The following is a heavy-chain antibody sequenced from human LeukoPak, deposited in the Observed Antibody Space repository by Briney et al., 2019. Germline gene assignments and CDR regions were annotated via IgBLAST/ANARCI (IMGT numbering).Heavy chain of an antibody. D-gene: IGHD5-18*01. CDR1: GGSISSYY. CDR3: ARPGVGSGRYGAFDI. V-gene: IGHV4-59*08. CDR2: IFYSGST. Sequence: SETLSLTCTVSGGSISSYYWSWIRQPPGKGLEWIGYIFYSGSTNYNPSLEGRVTMSVDTSKNQFSLKLRSVTAADTAVYYCARPGVGSGRYGAFDIWGQGTMVTVSS. J-gene: IGHJ3*02.